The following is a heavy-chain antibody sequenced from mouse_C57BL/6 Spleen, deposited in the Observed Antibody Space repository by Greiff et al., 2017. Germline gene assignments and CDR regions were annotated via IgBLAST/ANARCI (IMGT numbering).Heavy chain of an antibody. J-gene: IGHJ2*01. V-gene: IGHV5-12*01. CDR1: GFTFSDYY. CDR3: ARRGHDYGSSYFHFDD. Sequence: EVQGVEPGGGLVQPGGSLKLSCAASGFTFSDYYMYWVRQTPEQRLEWVAYISNGGGSTYYPDTVKGRFTISRDNAKNTLYLQMSRLKSEDTAMYYCARRGHDYGSSYFHFDDWGQGTTLTVSS. D-gene: IGHD1-1*01. CDR2: ISNGGGST.